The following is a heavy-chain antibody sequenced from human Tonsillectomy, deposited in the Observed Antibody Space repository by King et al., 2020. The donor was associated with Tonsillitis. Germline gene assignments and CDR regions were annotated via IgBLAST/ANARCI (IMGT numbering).Heavy chain of an antibody. Sequence: LQLQESGPGLVKPSETLSLTCTVSGGSISSSSYYWGWIRQPPGKGLEWIGSIYSSVSTYYNPSLKSRVTISVDTSKKQFSLKLTSVTAADTAVYYCARHDATYRPRHWFDPWGQGTLVTVSS. CDR2: IYSSVST. D-gene: IGHD3-16*02. V-gene: IGHV4-39*01. CDR3: ARHDATYRPRHWFDP. CDR1: GGSISSSSYY. J-gene: IGHJ5*02.